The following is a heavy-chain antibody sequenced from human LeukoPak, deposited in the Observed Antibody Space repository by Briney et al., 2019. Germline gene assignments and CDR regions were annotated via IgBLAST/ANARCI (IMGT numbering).Heavy chain of an antibody. D-gene: IGHD3-3*01. V-gene: IGHV3-21*01. Sequence: GGSLRLSCAASGFTFSRYSMNWVRQAPGKGLEWVSSISISSNYIYYADSVKGRFTISRNNAKNSLYLQMNSLRAEDTAVYYCARGSRFGVVGRDAFDIWGQGTMVTVSS. CDR1: GFTFSRYS. CDR2: ISISSNYI. CDR3: ARGSRFGVVGRDAFDI. J-gene: IGHJ3*02.